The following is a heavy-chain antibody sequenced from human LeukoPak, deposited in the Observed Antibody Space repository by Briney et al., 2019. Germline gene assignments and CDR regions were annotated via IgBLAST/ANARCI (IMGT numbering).Heavy chain of an antibody. CDR3: AKDTSIGKYCTSGVCSPFDY. Sequence: GGSLRLSCAGSGFTFSSYAMSWVRQAPGKGLEWVSAISDSGDYTYYADSVKGRFTISRDNSKNTLYLHVNSLRAEDTAIYYCAKDTSIGKYCTSGVCSPFDYWGQGTLVTVSS. CDR2: ISDSGDYT. D-gene: IGHD2-8*01. CDR1: GFTFSSYA. J-gene: IGHJ4*02. V-gene: IGHV3-23*01.